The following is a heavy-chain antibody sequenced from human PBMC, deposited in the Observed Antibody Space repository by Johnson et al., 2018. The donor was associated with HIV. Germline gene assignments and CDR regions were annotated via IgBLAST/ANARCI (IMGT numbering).Heavy chain of an antibody. CDR3: ARDKVAWGAMVGGGAFDI. CDR1: GVIFSDYY. CDR2: ISSSGTTI. J-gene: IGHJ3*02. V-gene: IGHV3-11*04. D-gene: IGHD5-18*01. Sequence: QMLLVESGGGLVKPGGSLRLSCVASGVIFSDYYMSWIRQAPGKGLEWVSYISSSGTTIYYADSVKGRFTISRDNSKNTLYLQMNSRRAEDTAVYYCARDKVAWGAMVGGGAFDIWGQGTMVTVSS.